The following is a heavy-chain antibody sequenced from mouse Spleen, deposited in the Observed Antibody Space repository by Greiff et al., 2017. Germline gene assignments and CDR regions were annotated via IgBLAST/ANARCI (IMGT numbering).Heavy chain of an antibody. V-gene: IGHV5-9*04. J-gene: IGHJ2*01. CDR3: ARQDFLLGQGFDY. CDR1: GFTFSSYA. CDR2: ISSGGGNT. Sequence: EVKLVESGGGLVKLGGSLKLSCAASGFTFSSYAMSWVRQTPEKRLEWVATISSGGGNTYYPDSVKGRFTISRDNAKNTLYLQMSSLKSEDTAMYYCARQDFLLGQGFDYWGQGTTLTVSS. D-gene: IGHD4-1*01.